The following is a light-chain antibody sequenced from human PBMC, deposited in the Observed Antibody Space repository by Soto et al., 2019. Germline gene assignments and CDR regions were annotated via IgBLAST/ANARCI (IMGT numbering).Light chain of an antibody. J-gene: IGKJ1*01. CDR2: DAS. V-gene: IGKV1-5*01. CDR1: QSISSW. CDR3: QQYNSYLKT. Sequence: DIQMTQSPSTLSASVGDRVTITCRASQSISSWLAWYQQKPGKAPKLLIYDASSLESGVPTRFSGSGSGTEFTLTIGSLQPDDFAPYYFQQYNSYLKTFGQGTKVEI.